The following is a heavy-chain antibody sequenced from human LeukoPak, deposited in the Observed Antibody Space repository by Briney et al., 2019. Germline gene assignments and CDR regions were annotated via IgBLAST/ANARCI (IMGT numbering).Heavy chain of an antibody. Sequence: GGSLRLSCAASGFTFSSYWMNWARQAPGKGLEWVASINHNGNVNYYVDSVKGRFAISRDNAKNSLYLQMSSLRAEDTAVYFCARGGGLDVWGQGATVTVSS. J-gene: IGHJ6*02. D-gene: IGHD3-16*01. CDR3: ARGGGLDV. CDR2: INHNGNVN. CDR1: GFTFSSYW. V-gene: IGHV3-7*03.